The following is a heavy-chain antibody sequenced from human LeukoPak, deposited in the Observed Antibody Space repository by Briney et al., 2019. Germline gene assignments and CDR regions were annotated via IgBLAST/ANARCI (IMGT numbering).Heavy chain of an antibody. CDR3: ARKGITMVRGVIIIVAFFDY. D-gene: IGHD3-10*01. CDR1: GFTFSSYA. Sequence: GGSLRLSCAASGFTFSSYAMSWVRQAPGKGLEWVSAISGSGGSTYYADSVKGRFTISRDNAKNSLYLQMNSLRAEDTAVYYCARKGITMVRGVIIIVAFFDYWGQGTLVTVSS. CDR2: ISGSGGST. J-gene: IGHJ4*02. V-gene: IGHV3-23*01.